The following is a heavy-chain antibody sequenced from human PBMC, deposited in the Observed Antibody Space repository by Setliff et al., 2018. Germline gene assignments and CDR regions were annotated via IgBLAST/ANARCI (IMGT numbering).Heavy chain of an antibody. D-gene: IGHD3-16*01. V-gene: IGHV4-30-2*05. CDR2: IQNSGGT. CDR1: GVSISSNSYY. J-gene: IGHJ4*02. Sequence: ASETLSLTCAVSGVSISSNSYYWSWIRQPPGKGLEWIGYIQNSGGTNYNPSLLGRISISVDTSKMQFSLKLTSATAADTAVYFCATYVVGGGGRGYWGQGTLVTVSS. CDR3: ATYVVGGGGRGY.